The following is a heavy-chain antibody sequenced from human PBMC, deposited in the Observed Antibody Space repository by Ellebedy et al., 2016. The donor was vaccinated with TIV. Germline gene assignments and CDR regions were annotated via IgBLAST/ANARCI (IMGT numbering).Heavy chain of an antibody. D-gene: IGHD6-13*01. J-gene: IGHJ4*02. CDR1: GYTFSNYG. CDR3: AREQGDNSWYSFDY. V-gene: IGHV1-18*01. Sequence: AASVKVSCKASGYTFSNYGIDWVRQAPGQGLEWMGYISPYDGGTVYAQRLKDRITMTKDTSTSTVYMDLRTLRSDDTAVYYCAREQGDNSWYSFDYWGQGTLVTVPS. CDR2: ISPYDGGT.